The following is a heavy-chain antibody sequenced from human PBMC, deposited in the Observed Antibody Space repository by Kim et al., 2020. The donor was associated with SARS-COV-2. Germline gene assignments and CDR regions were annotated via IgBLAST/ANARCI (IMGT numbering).Heavy chain of an antibody. CDR3: AREGYSGSSGGWFDP. CDR2: TRNKANSYTT. CDR1: GFTFSDHY. D-gene: IGHD1-26*01. V-gene: IGHV3-72*01. J-gene: IGHJ5*02. Sequence: GGSLRLSCAASGFTFSDHYMDWVRRAPGKGLEWVGRTRNKANSYTTEYAAPGKRRFTTSRDDSKNSLYLQMNSLKTEDTDVHYCAREGYSGSSGGWFDP.